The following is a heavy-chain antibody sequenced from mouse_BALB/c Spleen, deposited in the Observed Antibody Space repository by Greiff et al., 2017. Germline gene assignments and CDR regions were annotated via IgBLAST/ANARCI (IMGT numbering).Heavy chain of an antibody. CDR1: GFTFSSYG. V-gene: IGHV5-6-3*01. D-gene: IGHD2-12*01. CDR2: INSNGGST. CDR3: ARGYSWFAY. Sequence: EVQGVESGGGLVQPGGSLKLSCAASGFTFSSYGMSWVRQTPDKRLELVATINSNGGSTYYPDSVKGRFTISRDNAKNTLYLQMSSLKSEDTAMYYCARGYSWFAYWGQGTLVTVSA. J-gene: IGHJ3*01.